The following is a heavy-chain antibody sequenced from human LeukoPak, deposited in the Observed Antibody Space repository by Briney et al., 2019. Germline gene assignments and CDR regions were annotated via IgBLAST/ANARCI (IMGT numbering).Heavy chain of an antibody. CDR3: AREPPYYYDSSGYYYDH. D-gene: IGHD3-22*01. J-gene: IGHJ5*02. Sequence: HSGGPLRLSCAASGFTFSSYSMNWVRQAPGKGLEWVSYISSSSSTIYYADSVKGRFTISRDNAKNSLYLQMNSLRDEDTAVYYCAREPPYYYDSSGYYYDHWGQGTLVTVSS. V-gene: IGHV3-48*02. CDR2: ISSSSSTI. CDR1: GFTFSSYS.